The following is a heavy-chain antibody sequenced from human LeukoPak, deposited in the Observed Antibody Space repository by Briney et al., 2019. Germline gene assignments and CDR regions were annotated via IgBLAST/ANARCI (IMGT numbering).Heavy chain of an antibody. Sequence: SETLSLTCTVSGGSISSGGYYWSWIRQHPGKGLEWIGYIYYSGSTYYNPSLKSRVTISVDTSKNQFSLKLSSVTAADTAVCYCARDESSWFDPWGQGTLVTVSS. CDR2: IYYSGST. CDR3: ARDESSWFDP. V-gene: IGHV4-31*03. J-gene: IGHJ5*02. CDR1: GGSISSGGYY.